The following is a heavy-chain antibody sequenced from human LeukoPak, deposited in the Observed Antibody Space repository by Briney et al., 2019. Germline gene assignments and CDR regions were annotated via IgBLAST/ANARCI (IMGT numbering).Heavy chain of an antibody. CDR2: ISSSNSYI. J-gene: IGHJ4*02. CDR3: AREGPYHYFDY. CDR1: GFTFSSYS. V-gene: IGHV3-21*01. Sequence: GGPLRLSCAASGFTFSSYSMNWVRQAPGKGLEWVSSISSSNSYIYYADSVKGRFTISRDNAKNSLYLQMNSLRAEDTAVYYCAREGPYHYFDYWGQGTLVTVSS.